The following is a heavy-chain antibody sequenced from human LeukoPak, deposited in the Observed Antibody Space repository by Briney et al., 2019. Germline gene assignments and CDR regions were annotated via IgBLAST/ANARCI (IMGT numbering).Heavy chain of an antibody. CDR2: IYYSGST. Sequence: SETLSLTCTVSGGSISSYYWSWIRQPPGKGLEWIGYIYYSGSTNYNPSLKSRVTISVDTSKNQFSLKLSSVTAADTAMYYCARGEAGYCSSTSCYGFRWFDPWGQGTLVAVSS. CDR3: ARGEAGYCSSTSCYGFRWFDP. V-gene: IGHV4-59*12. J-gene: IGHJ5*02. CDR1: GGSISSYY. D-gene: IGHD2-2*01.